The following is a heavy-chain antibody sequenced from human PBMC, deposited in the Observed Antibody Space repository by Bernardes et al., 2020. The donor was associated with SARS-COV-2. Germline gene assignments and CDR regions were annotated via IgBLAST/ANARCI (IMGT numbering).Heavy chain of an antibody. Sequence: LSLTCTVFGSSISNYYYLNWIRQPAGKGLEWIGRLYSIGGTNYNPSLKSRVTMSLDTSKNQFSLKLSSVTAADTAIYYCVRSGYYYAMDVWGQGTTVTVSS. J-gene: IGHJ6*02. CDR2: LYSIGGT. CDR3: VRSGYYYAMDV. V-gene: IGHV4-4*07. CDR1: GSSISNYY.